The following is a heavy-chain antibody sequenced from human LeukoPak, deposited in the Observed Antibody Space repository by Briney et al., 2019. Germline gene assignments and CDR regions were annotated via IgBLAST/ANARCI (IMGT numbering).Heavy chain of an antibody. J-gene: IGHJ6*03. Sequence: PSGTLSLTCAVSGGSISNSNWWNRVRQSPGKGLEWIGEINPTGKTNYNPSLKSRVTMSVDTSKNQFSLKLSSVTAADTAVYYCTSGAPSSSWPYYYYYMDVWGKGTTVTVSS. V-gene: IGHV4-4*02. D-gene: IGHD6-13*01. CDR1: GGSISNSNW. CDR2: INPTGKT. CDR3: TSGAPSSSWPYYYYYMDV.